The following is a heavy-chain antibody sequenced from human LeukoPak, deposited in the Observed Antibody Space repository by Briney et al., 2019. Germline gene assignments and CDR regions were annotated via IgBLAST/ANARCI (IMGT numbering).Heavy chain of an antibody. CDR3: AKEKRQQWLAYYFDY. Sequence: GGSLRLSCAASGFTFSSYAMNWVRQAPGKGLEWVSAIGSSGGNTYYADSVKGRFTISRDNSKNTLYLQMNSLRAEDTAVYYCAKEKRQQWLAYYFDYWGQGTLVTVSS. CDR1: GFTFSSYA. CDR2: IGSSGGNT. J-gene: IGHJ4*02. D-gene: IGHD6-19*01. V-gene: IGHV3-23*01.